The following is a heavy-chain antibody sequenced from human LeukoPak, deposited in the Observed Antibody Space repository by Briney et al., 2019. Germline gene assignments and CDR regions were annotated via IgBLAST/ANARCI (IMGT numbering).Heavy chain of an antibody. J-gene: IGHJ6*04. CDR3: ARGSESYDYYAYGMDV. CDR1: GFSFSAYG. CDR2: IWYDGNNK. V-gene: IGHV3-33*01. Sequence: GGSLRLSCAASGFSFSAYGVHWVRQAPGKGLELVAPIWYDGNNKYYADSVKGRFTISRDNSKNTLYLQMNRLRAEDTAVYYCARGSESYDYYAYGMDVWGKGTTVTVS. D-gene: IGHD5-12*01.